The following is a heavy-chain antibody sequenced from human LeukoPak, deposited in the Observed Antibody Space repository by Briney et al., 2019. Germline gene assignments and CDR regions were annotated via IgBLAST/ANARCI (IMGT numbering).Heavy chain of an antibody. CDR2: ISGGSSGST. CDR3: AKDPTYSSSWYVCWFDP. Sequence: PGGSLRLSCAASGFTFSDYAVSWVRQAPGKGLGWLSVISGGSSGSTYYADSVKGRFTISRDNSKNTLYLQMNSLRAEDTAVYYCAKDPTYSSSWYVCWFDPWGQGTLVTVSS. V-gene: IGHV3-23*01. CDR1: GFTFSDYA. D-gene: IGHD6-13*01. J-gene: IGHJ5*02.